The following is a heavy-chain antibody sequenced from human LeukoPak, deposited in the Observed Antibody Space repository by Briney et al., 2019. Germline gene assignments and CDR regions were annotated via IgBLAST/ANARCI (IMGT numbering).Heavy chain of an antibody. V-gene: IGHV4-34*01. CDR1: GGSFSGYY. CDR3: ARVRRTAVSRYSGYYYYYGMDV. D-gene: IGHD1-26*01. CDR2: INHSGST. Sequence: SETLSLTCAVYGGSFSGYYWSWIRQPPGKGLEWSGEINHSGSTDYNPSLKSRVTISVDTSKNQFSLKLSSVTAADTAVYYCARVRRTAVSRYSGYYYYYGMDVWGQGTTVTVSS. J-gene: IGHJ6*02.